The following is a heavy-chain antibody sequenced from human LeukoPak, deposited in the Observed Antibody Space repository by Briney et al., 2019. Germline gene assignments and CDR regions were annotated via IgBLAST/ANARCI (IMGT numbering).Heavy chain of an antibody. CDR1: GYTFTIYG. Sequence: ASVRVSCKASGYTFTIYGMSWVRQAPGQRLEWMGWISGFTGATNYAQKFQGRLSMTIDTSTNTTYMDLRTVTSDDTAIYYCASPPRGAAPPQIWFDPWGQAPLVPV. D-gene: IGHD6-6*01. CDR3: ASPPRGAAPPQIWFDP. CDR2: ISGFTGAT. V-gene: IGHV1-18*01. J-gene: IGHJ5*02.